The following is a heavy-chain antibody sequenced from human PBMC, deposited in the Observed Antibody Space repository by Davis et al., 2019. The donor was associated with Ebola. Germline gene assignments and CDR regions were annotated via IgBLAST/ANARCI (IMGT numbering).Heavy chain of an antibody. CDR1: GFTFDDYA. D-gene: IGHD1-26*01. Sequence: SLKISCAASGFTFDDYAMHWVRQAPGKGLEWVSGISWNSGSIGYADSVKGRFTISRDNAKNSLYLQMNSLRAEDTAVYYCARRSGDYWGQGTLVTVFS. CDR3: ARRSGDY. CDR2: ISWNSGSI. V-gene: IGHV3-9*01. J-gene: IGHJ4*02.